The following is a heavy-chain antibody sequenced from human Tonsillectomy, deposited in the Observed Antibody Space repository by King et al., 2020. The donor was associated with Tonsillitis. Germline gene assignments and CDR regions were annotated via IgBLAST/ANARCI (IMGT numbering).Heavy chain of an antibody. V-gene: IGHV5-51*01. CDR3: ARHETPAYYDSSETLDI. CDR1: GYSFTSYW. D-gene: IGHD3-22*01. J-gene: IGHJ3*02. CDR2: IYPGDSDT. Sequence: QLVQSGAEVKKPGESLKISCKGSGYSFTSYWIGWVRQMPGKGLEWMGIIYPGDSDTRYSPSFQGQVTISADKSISTAYLQWSSLKASDTAMYYCARHETPAYYDSSETLDIWGQGTMVTVSS.